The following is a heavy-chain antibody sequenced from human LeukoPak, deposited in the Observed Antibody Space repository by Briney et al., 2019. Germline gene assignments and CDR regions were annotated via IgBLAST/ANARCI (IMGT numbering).Heavy chain of an antibody. J-gene: IGHJ4*02. Sequence: SETLSLTCTVSGGSISSYYWGWIRQPPGKGLEWIGNIYHSGITYYNHFNSSLKSRVTISIDTSKNQFSLRLTSVTAADTAVYFCATLVSTRYYFDYWGQGTLVTVSS. V-gene: IGHV4-59*04. D-gene: IGHD5/OR15-5a*01. CDR2: IYHSGIT. CDR1: GGSISSYY. CDR3: ATLVSTRYYFDY.